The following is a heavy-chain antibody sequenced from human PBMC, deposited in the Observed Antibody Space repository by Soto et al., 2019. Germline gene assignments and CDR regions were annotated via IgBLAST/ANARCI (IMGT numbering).Heavy chain of an antibody. Sequence: SVLQCLPCTVADGSIIDGGYYWSWINQHPGKGLEWIGYIYYSGSTDYNPSLKSRVTTSIDTSKNQFSLKVTSVTAADTAVYYCARDRVGVSSSWFDSWGRGTLVTVSS. D-gene: IGHD1-26*01. CDR3: ARDRVGVSSSWFDS. J-gene: IGHJ5*01. CDR2: IYYSGST. V-gene: IGHV4-61*08. CDR1: DGSIIDGGYY.